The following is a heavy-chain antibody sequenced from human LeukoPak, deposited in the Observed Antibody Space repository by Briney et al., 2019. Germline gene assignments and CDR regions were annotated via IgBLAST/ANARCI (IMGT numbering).Heavy chain of an antibody. CDR1: GYTFTSYD. Sequence: ASVKVSCKASGYTFTSYDINWVRQATGQGLEWMGWMNPNSINTGYAQKFQGRVTMTRNTSISTAYMELSSLRSEDTAVYYCASPDSSGYYYPLLSLGLDYWGQGTLVTVSS. CDR3: ASPDSSGYYYPLLSLGLDY. V-gene: IGHV1-8*01. D-gene: IGHD3-22*01. J-gene: IGHJ4*02. CDR2: MNPNSINT.